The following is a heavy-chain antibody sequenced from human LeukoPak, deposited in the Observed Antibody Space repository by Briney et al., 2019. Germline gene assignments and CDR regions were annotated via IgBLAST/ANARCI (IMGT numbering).Heavy chain of an antibody. CDR3: AKDHIAGGTRLEY. CDR1: GFKFSSYG. Sequence: GGSLRLSCAASGFKFSSYGMHWVRQAPGKGLEWVTFIRFDSNKKYYEDSVKGRFTVSRDDSRDTLYLDMNSLRAEDTAIYYCAKDHIAGGTRLEYWGRGTLVTVSS. V-gene: IGHV3-30*02. CDR2: IRFDSNKK. D-gene: IGHD6-13*01. J-gene: IGHJ4*02.